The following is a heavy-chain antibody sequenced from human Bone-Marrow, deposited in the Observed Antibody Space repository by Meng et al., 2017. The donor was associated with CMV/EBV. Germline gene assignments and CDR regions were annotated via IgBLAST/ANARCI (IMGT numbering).Heavy chain of an antibody. CDR3: ASGSKRWLLYQDYYYYGMDV. V-gene: IGHV1-46*01. CDR2: INPSGGST. D-gene: IGHD3-3*01. Sequence: ASVKVSCKASGYTFTSYYMHWVRQAPGQGLEWMGIINPSGGSTSYAQKFQGRVTMTRDTSTSTVYMELSSLRSEDTAVYYCASGSKRWLLYQDYYYYGMDVWGQGTTVTVSS. CDR1: GYTFTSYY. J-gene: IGHJ6*02.